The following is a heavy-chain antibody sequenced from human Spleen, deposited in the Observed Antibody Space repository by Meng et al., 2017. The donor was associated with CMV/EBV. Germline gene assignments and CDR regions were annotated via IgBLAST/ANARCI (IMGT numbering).Heavy chain of an antibody. CDR2: ISYDGNNK. D-gene: IGHD3-22*01. Sequence: GESLKISCAASGFTFSNYAMHWVRQAPGKGLEWLTVISYDGNNKNSAESVKGRFTISRDNSKNTPYLQMNSLRAEDTAVYYCARGYYDSSGYYYVGYYYGMDVWGQGTTVTVSS. CDR1: GFTFSNYA. V-gene: IGHV3-30*14. CDR3: ARGYYDSSGYYYVGYYYGMDV. J-gene: IGHJ6*02.